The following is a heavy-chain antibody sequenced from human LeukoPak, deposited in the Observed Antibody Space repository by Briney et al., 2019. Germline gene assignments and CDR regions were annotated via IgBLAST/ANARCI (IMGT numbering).Heavy chain of an antibody. V-gene: IGHV3-23*01. J-gene: IGHJ4*02. D-gene: IGHD6-6*01. Sequence: GGSLRLSCAASGFTFSSYAMSWVRQTPGKGLEWVSAITDDSSDSYHADSVKGRFTISRANSKNMLYLQMNSLRAEDTAMYYCAKGSASSRPYYFDCWGQGTLVTVSA. CDR3: AKGSASSRPYYFDC. CDR2: ITDDSSDS. CDR1: GFTFSSYA.